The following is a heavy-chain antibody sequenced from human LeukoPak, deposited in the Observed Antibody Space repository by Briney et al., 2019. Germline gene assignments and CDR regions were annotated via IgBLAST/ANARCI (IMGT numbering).Heavy chain of an antibody. CDR1: GFSFSNSW. Sequence: GGSLRLSCAASGFSFSNSWMHWVRQAPGKGLVWVSRINSDGTTTYYADSVKGRFTISRDNAKNTLFLQMNSLRPEDTAVYYCARDPETKRGRDGLDYWGPGTLVIVSS. CDR3: ARDPETKRGRDGLDY. CDR2: INSDGTTT. D-gene: IGHD1-14*01. V-gene: IGHV3-74*01. J-gene: IGHJ4*02.